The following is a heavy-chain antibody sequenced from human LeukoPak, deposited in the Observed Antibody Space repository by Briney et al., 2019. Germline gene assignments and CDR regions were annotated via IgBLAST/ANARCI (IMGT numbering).Heavy chain of an antibody. V-gene: IGHV3-66*01. J-gene: IGHJ4*02. CDR3: ARDLNS. Sequence: GGSLRLSCAASGFTVSSNYMSWVRQAPGKGLEWVSVIINGGSTFHVDSVEGRFTISTDTTKNTLYLQMNSLRAEDTAVYYCARDLNSWGQGTLVTVSS. CDR2: IINGGST. CDR1: GFTVSSNY.